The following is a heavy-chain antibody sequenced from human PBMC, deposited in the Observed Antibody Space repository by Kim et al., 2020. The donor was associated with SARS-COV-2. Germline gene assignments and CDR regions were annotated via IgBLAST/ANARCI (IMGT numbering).Heavy chain of an antibody. D-gene: IGHD3-3*02. CDR1: GFTFSSCA. CDR3: ARGPWSRIRGLTYSYYAMDV. CDR2: ISYDGSNK. J-gene: IGHJ6*02. V-gene: IGHV3-30-3*01. Sequence: GGSLRLSCAASGFTFSSCAIHWVRQAPGKGLEWVAVISYDGSNKNYADSVMGRFTRSRDNSKNTWYLQMNSLRAEDTALYYCARGPWSRIRGLTYSYYAMDVWGQGTTVTVSS.